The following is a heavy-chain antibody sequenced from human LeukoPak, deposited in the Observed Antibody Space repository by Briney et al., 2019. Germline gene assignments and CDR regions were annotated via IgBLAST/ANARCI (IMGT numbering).Heavy chain of an antibody. CDR3: ARAKIVGATQIDY. V-gene: IGHV4-34*01. D-gene: IGHD1-26*01. CDR2: ISHSGST. Sequence: PSETLSLTCAVYGGSFSGYYWSWIRQPPGKGLEWIGEISHSGSTNYNPSLKSRVTISVDTSKNQFSLKLSSVTAADTAVYYCARAKIVGATQIDYWGQGTLVTVSS. CDR1: GGSFSGYY. J-gene: IGHJ4*02.